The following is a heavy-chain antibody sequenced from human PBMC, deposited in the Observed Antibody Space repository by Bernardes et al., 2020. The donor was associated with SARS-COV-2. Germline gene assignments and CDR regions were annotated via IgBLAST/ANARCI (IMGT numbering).Heavy chain of an antibody. CDR1: GFTFRNAW. CDR2: IKSKTDGGTT. V-gene: IGHV3-15*01. D-gene: IGHD3-10*01. CDR3: TTISYYGSGRY. J-gene: IGHJ4*02. Sequence: GGSLRLSCAASGFTFRNAWMSWVRQAPGKGLEWVGRIKSKTDGGTTDYAAPVKGRFTISRDDSKNTLYLQMNSLKTEDTAVYYCTTISYYGSGRYWGQGTLVTVSS.